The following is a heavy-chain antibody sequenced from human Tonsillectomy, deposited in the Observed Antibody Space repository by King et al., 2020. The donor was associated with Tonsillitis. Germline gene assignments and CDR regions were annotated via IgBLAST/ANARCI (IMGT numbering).Heavy chain of an antibody. D-gene: IGHD3-22*01. CDR2: IKQDGSEK. CDR3: ARDPTYYYDSSGYYYSHFDY. J-gene: IGHJ4*02. V-gene: IGHV3-7*04. Sequence: VQLVESGGGLVQPGGSLRLSCAASGFTFSSYWMTWVRQAPGKWLEWVANIKQDGSEKYYVDSVKGRFTISRDNAKNSLYLQMNSLRAEDTAVYYCARDPTYYYDSSGYYYSHFDYWGQGTLVTVSS. CDR1: GFTFSSYW.